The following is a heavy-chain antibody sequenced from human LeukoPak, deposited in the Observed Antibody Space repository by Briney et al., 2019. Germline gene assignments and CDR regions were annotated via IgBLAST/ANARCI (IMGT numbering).Heavy chain of an antibody. CDR2: IRSKAYGATT. CDR1: GFTFGDYA. Sequence: SLRLSCTTSGFTFGDYAMGWVRQAPGKGLEWVGFIRSKAYGATTEYAASVKGRFTISRDDSKSIAYLQMNSLQTEDTAVYYCSRVLAETLAFDYWGQGTLITVSS. CDR3: SRVLAETLAFDY. V-gene: IGHV3-49*04. J-gene: IGHJ4*02. D-gene: IGHD3-3*02.